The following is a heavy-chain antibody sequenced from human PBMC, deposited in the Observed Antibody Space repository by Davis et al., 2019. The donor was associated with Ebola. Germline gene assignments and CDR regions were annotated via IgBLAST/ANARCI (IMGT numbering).Heavy chain of an antibody. Sequence: MPSETLSLTCSVSGCSIGLWFWSWVRQPPGKALEWIGYVSDSGSPHYNPSLKSRVTISVDTSQDQFSLRLTSVTAADTAIYYCARSVFYDSTGYFVHWYYNLWGRGTLVTVSS. J-gene: IGHJ2*01. V-gene: IGHV4-59*13. D-gene: IGHD3-22*01. CDR3: ARSVFYDSTGYFVHWYYNL. CDR1: GCSIGLWF. CDR2: VSDSGSP.